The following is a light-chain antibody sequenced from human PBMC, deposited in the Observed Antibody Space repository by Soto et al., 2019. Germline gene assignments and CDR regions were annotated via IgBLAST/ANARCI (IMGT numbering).Light chain of an antibody. V-gene: IGKV1-39*01. J-gene: IGKJ3*01. Sequence: DIQMTQSPSSLSASVGDRVTITCRASQRISAYLNWYQQKPGESPKLLIFDVSVLESGVPSRFSCSGSETDFTLAIASLQPDDFATYYCRQTYSLPLTFGPGTTVDFK. CDR2: DVS. CDR1: QRISAY. CDR3: RQTYSLPLT.